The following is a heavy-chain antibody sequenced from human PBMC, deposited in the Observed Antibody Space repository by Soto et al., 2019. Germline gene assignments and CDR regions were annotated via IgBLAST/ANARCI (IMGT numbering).Heavy chain of an antibody. CDR1: GYTFTGYY. V-gene: IGHV1-2*04. D-gene: IGHD7-27*01. CDR2: INPNSGGT. CDR3: AVTGDHGMYFDY. Sequence: ASVKVSCKASGYTFTGYYIHWVRQAPGQGLEWMGWINPNSGGTNYAQKFQGWVTMTRDTSISTAYMELSRLRSDDTAVYYCAVTGDHGMYFDYWGQGTLVTVSS. J-gene: IGHJ4*02.